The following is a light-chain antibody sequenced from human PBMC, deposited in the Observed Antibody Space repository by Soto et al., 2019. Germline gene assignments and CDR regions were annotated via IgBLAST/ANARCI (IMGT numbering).Light chain of an antibody. J-gene: IGKJ5*01. CDR3: QQFNMFT. CDR2: DAS. V-gene: IGKV1-13*02. CDR1: QGISSA. Sequence: AIQLTQSPSSLSASVGDRVTITCRASQGISSALAWYQQKPGKAPKLLIYDASSLESGVPSRFSGSGSGTDFTLTISSLQPEDFATYYCQQFNMFTFGQGTRLEIK.